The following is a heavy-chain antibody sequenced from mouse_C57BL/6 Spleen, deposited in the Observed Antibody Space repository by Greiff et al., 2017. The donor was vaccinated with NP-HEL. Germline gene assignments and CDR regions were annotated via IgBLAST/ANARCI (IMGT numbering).Heavy chain of an antibody. D-gene: IGHD2-5*01. J-gene: IGHJ3*01. V-gene: IGHV5-12*01. CDR3: ARHGNYSNYAWFAY. CDR1: GFTFSDYY. Sequence: EVQGVESGGGLVQPGGSLKLSCAASGFTFSDYYMYWVRQTPEKRLEWVAYISNGGGSTYYPDTVKGRFTISRDNAKNTLYLQMSRLKSEDTAMYYCARHGNYSNYAWFAYWGQGTLVTVSA. CDR2: ISNGGGST.